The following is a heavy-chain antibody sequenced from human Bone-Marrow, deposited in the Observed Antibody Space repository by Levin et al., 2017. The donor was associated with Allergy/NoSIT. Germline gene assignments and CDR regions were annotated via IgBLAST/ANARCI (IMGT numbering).Heavy chain of an antibody. J-gene: IGHJ5*02. V-gene: IGHV1-2*06. Sequence: ASVKVSCKASGYTFTGYYMHWVRQAPGQGLEWMGRINPNSGGTNYAQKFQGRVTMTRDTSISTAYMELSRLRSDDTAVYYCAREELAVAGRNWFDPWGQGTLVTVSS. CDR3: AREELAVAGRNWFDP. D-gene: IGHD6-19*01. CDR2: INPNSGGT. CDR1: GYTFTGYY.